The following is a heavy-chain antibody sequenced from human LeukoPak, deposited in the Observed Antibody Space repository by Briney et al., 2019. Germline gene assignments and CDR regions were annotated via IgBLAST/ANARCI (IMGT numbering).Heavy chain of an antibody. J-gene: IGHJ4*02. CDR3: ALCPYFDILTSYYFDY. D-gene: IGHD3-9*01. Sequence: SVKVSCKASGGTFSSYAISWVRQAPGQGLEWMGGIIPIFGTANYAQKFQGRVTITADESTSTAYMELSSLRSEDTAVYYCALCPYFDILTSYYFDYWGQGTLVTVSS. CDR2: IIPIFGTA. CDR1: GGTFSSYA. V-gene: IGHV1-69*13.